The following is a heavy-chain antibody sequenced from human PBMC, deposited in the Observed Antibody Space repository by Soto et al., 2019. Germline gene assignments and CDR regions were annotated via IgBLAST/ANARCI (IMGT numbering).Heavy chain of an antibody. D-gene: IGHD4-17*01. CDR2: IYYSGST. V-gene: IGHV4-59*01. J-gene: IGHJ4*02. CDR1: GGSISSYY. Sequence: SETLSLTCTVSGGSISSYYWSWIRQPPGKGLEWIGYIYYSGSTNYNPSLKSRVTISVDTSKNQFSLKLSSVTAADTAVYYCARGWVTDYGDYPFDYWGQGTLVTVSS. CDR3: ARGWVTDYGDYPFDY.